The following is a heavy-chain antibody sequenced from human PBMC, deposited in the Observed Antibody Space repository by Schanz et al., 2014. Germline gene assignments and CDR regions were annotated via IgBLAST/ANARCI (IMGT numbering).Heavy chain of an antibody. J-gene: IGHJ4*02. CDR1: GFTLNNAW. CDR2: IKSKTDGGTR. Sequence: EVQLVESGGGLVKPGGSLRLSCATSGFTLNNAWMNWVRQAPGKGLQWVARIKSKTDGGTRDYAAPVKGRFTISTDDSKNTVYLQLTSLQTEDPAVYYCTADLWFGAVWGVWWGQGTLVTVSS. D-gene: IGHD3-10*01. V-gene: IGHV3-15*01. CDR3: TADLWFGAVWGVW.